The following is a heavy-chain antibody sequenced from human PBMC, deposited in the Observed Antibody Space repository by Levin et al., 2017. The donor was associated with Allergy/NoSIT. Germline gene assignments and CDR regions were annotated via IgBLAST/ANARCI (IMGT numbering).Heavy chain of an antibody. V-gene: IGHV3-23*01. CDR2: ITGGGFNT. D-gene: IGHD1-1*01. J-gene: IGHJ3*01. CDR1: GFSISEYA. CDR3: AKKQGGTSGFSFDV. Sequence: GGSLRLSCAVSGFSISEYAMAWVRQAPGKGLEWVSEITGGGFNTYYGDSVKGRFTVSKDDSKDMLYLDWSSLRVEDTAVYYCAKKQGGTSGFSFDVWGQGTMVTVSS.